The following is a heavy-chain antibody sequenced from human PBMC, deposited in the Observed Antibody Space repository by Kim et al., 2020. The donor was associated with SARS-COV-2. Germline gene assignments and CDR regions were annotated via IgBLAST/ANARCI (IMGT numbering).Heavy chain of an antibody. Sequence: SETLSLTCAVYGGSFSDYNWSWIRQPPGKGLEWIGEINHSGSANVSPSLKSRVTISVATSKSQFSLSLKSMTATDTAVYYCARGRAGVVPAPVLELGPFYDYYAMDVWGRGTPAAVSS. V-gene: IGHV4-34*01. D-gene: IGHD2-2*01. J-gene: IGHJ6*02. CDR2: INHSGSA. CDR3: ARGRAGVVPAPVLELGPFYDYYAMDV. CDR1: GGSFSDYN.